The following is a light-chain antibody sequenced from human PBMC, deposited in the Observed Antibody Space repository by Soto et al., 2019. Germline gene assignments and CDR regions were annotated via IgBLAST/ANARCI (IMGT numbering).Light chain of an antibody. CDR3: QQRMNWPLT. V-gene: IGKV3-11*01. CDR2: DAS. Sequence: EIVLTQSPATLSLSPGGRATLSCRASQTVTNHLAWYQQKAGQPPRLLIFDASTRASGIPPRVSGSGSGTDFTLTISRVDPDDFAVYYCQQRMNWPLTFGGGTRVEIK. J-gene: IGKJ4*01. CDR1: QTVTNH.